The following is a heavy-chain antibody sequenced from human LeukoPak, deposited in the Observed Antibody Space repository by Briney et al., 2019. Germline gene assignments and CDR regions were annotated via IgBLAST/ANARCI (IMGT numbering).Heavy chain of an antibody. CDR2: IWYDGSNK. Sequence: GGSLRLSCAASGFTFSTYGMHWVRQAPGKGLEWVAVIWYDGSNKYYADSVKGRFTISRDNSKNTLCLQMNSLRAEDTAVYYCAKANGGNNARFDYWGQGTLVTVSS. CDR3: AKANGGNNARFDY. J-gene: IGHJ4*02. V-gene: IGHV3-33*06. CDR1: GFTFSTYG. D-gene: IGHD4-23*01.